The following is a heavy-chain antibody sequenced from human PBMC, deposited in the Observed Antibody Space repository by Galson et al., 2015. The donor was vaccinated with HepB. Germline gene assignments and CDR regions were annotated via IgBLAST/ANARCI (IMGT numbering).Heavy chain of an antibody. J-gene: IGHJ5*02. Sequence: SLRLSCAASGFTFGSYGMHWVRQAPGKGLEWVAVISYDGSNKYYADSVKGRFTISRDNSKNTLYLQMNSLRAEDTAVYYCAKDNANYDILTGYYRRGFNWFDPWGQGTLVTVSS. D-gene: IGHD3-9*01. CDR1: GFTFGSYG. V-gene: IGHV3-30*18. CDR2: ISYDGSNK. CDR3: AKDNANYDILTGYYRRGFNWFDP.